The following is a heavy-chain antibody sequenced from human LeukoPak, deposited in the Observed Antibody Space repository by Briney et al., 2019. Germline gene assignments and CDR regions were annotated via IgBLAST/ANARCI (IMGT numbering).Heavy chain of an antibody. J-gene: IGHJ4*02. D-gene: IGHD2-15*01. CDR2: MNPGTGDT. Sequence: ASVTVSFKASGYTFTYNDVYWVRQPTPQGLEWMRWMNPGTGDTGYAPRFQGRLAMTADTSIKTAYMELSGLTSDDTAVYYCARGRAAADWGQGTLVTVSS. V-gene: IGHV1-8*01. CDR3: ARGRAAAD. CDR1: GYTFTYND.